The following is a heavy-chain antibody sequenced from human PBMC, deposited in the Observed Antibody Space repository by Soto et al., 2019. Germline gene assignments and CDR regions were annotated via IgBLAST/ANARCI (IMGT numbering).Heavy chain of an antibody. Sequence: SETLSFTCTVSRGSISSGDYYWSWIRQPPGKGLEWIGYIYYRGSTYYNPSLKSRVTISLDTSKNQFSLKVSSVTAADTAVYDCAREKGRYSYGYQGQNGPRCGGRGYYYYYAMDAWGQGATDTVCS. J-gene: IGHJ6*02. CDR2: IYYRGST. CDR3: AREKGRYSYGYQGQNGPRCGGRGYYYYYAMDA. CDR1: RGSISSGDYY. V-gene: IGHV4-30-4*01. D-gene: IGHD5-18*01.